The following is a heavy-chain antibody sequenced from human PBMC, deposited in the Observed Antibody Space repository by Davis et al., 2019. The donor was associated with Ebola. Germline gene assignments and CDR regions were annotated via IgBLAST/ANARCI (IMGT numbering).Heavy chain of an antibody. CDR3: ARTDNLDY. V-gene: IGHV3-74*01. D-gene: IGHD1-1*01. J-gene: IGHJ4*02. CDR2: TKYDGSIT. CDR1: GFTFSSYW. Sequence: GESLKISCAASGFTFSSYWMHWVRQAPGKGLEWVSRTKYDGSITYYAESVKGRFTVSRDNAKNTLYLQMNGLRVEDTAVYYCARTDNLDYWGQGTLVTVSS.